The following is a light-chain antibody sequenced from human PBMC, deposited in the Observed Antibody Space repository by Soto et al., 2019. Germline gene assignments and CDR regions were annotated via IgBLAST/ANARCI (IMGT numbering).Light chain of an antibody. CDR2: LNSDGSH. CDR1: SGHSSYA. J-gene: IGLJ2*01. V-gene: IGLV4-69*01. CDR3: QTWVGTGNVV. Sequence: QLVLTQSPSASASLGASVKLTCTLSSGHSSYAIAWHQQQPEKGPRYLMKLNSDGSHSKGDGIPDRFSGSSSGAERYLTXXXLXXXXXAXYYCQTWVGTGNVVFGGGTKLTV.